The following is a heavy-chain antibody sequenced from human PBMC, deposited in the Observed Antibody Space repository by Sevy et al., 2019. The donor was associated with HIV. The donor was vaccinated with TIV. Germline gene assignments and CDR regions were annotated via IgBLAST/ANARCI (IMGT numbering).Heavy chain of an antibody. D-gene: IGHD6-19*01. CDR2: LYSTGAT. CDR1: GGSISSSSYY. V-gene: IGHV4-39*01. J-gene: IGHJ2*01. Sequence: SETLSLTCTISGGSISSSSYYWGWIRQPPGKGLEWMGSLYSTGATSYNPSLESRVTVSADTSRNRFYLKLDSVGAADTAVYYCATPLPSGWYEGTGGYFDLWGRGTLVTVSS. CDR3: ATPLPSGWYEGTGGYFDL.